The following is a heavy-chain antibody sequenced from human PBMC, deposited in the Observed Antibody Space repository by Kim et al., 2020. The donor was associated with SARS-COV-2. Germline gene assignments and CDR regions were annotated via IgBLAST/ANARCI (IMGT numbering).Heavy chain of an antibody. CDR2: IHHSGST. CDR1: GDSVNSGGYY. D-gene: IGHD3-22*01. J-gene: IGHJ4*01. Sequence: SETLSLTCTVSGDSVNSGGYYWSWIRQPPGKGLEWIAYIHHSGSTNYNPSLKSRVTISVDTSKNQFSLNLSSVTAADMAVYYCATINYYDSRGYSYFDN. V-gene: IGHV4-61*08. CDR3: ATINYYDSRGYSYFDN.